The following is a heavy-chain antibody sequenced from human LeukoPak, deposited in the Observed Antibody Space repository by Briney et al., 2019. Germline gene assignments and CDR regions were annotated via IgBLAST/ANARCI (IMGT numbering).Heavy chain of an antibody. CDR3: ARGQAGRDAFDI. Sequence: SETLSLTCTVSGGSISSHYWSWIRQPPGKGLEWIGYIYYSGSTNYNPSLKSRVTTSVDTSKNQFSLKLSSVTAADTAVYYCARGQAGRDAFDIWGQGTMVTVSS. D-gene: IGHD6-19*01. CDR2: IYYSGST. V-gene: IGHV4-59*11. J-gene: IGHJ3*02. CDR1: GGSISSHY.